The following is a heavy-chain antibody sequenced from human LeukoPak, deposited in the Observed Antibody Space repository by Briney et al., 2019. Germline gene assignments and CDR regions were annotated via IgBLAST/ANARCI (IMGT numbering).Heavy chain of an antibody. CDR2: ISSSSSYI. Sequence: GGSLRLSCAASGFTFSSYGMSWVRQAPGKGLEWVSSISSSSSYIYYADSVKGRFTISRDNAKNSLYLQMNSLRAEDTAVYYCARDHPYGDYVSHYWGQGTLVTVSS. V-gene: IGHV3-21*01. J-gene: IGHJ4*02. CDR3: ARDHPYGDYVSHY. D-gene: IGHD4-17*01. CDR1: GFTFSSYG.